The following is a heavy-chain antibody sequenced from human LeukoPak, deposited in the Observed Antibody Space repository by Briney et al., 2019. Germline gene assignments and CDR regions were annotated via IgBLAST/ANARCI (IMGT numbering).Heavy chain of an antibody. CDR2: ISSTYDI. CDR3: ARGYSYAAY. D-gene: IGHD5-18*01. V-gene: IGHV3-48*01. Sequence: GGSLRLSCAASGFIFSPYAMNWVRQAPGRGLEWVSYISSTYDIYYSDSVRGRFTISRDNAKNSLYLQMNSLRAEDTAVYYCARGYSYAAYWGQGTLVTVSS. CDR1: GFIFSPYA. J-gene: IGHJ4*02.